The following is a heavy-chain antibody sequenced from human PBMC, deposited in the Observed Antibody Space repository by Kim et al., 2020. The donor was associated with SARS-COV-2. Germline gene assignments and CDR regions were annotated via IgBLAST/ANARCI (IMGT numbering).Heavy chain of an antibody. V-gene: IGHV1-69*13. CDR2: IIPIFGTA. CDR1: GGTFSSYA. D-gene: IGHD2-2*01. CDR3: ARDPGVVVPAVGSYYYYGMDV. Sequence: SVKVSCKASGGTFSSYAISWVRQAPGQGLEWMGGIIPIFGTANYAQKFQGRVTITADESTSTAYMELSSLRSEDTAVYYCARDPGVVVPAVGSYYYYGMDVWGQGTTVTVSS. J-gene: IGHJ6*02.